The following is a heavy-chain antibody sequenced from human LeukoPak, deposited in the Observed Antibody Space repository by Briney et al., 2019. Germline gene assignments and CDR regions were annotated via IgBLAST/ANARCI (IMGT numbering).Heavy chain of an antibody. CDR3: AREKDDYPNDGFDI. CDR2: VYHGGST. Sequence: MPSQTLSLTCSVSGGSISSGGYYWSWIRQPPGKGLEWIGFVYHGGSTNYSPSLKSRVTMSLDRSKNQFSLKLRSVTAADTALYYCAREKDDYPNDGFDIWGQGTMVTVSS. V-gene: IGHV4-30-2*01. J-gene: IGHJ3*02. D-gene: IGHD3-16*01. CDR1: GGSISSGGYY.